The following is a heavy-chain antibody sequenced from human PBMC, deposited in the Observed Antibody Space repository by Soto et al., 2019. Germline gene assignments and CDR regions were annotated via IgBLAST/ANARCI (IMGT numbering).Heavy chain of an antibody. CDR1: GYTFTSYD. Sequence: ASVKVSCKASGYTFTSYDIYWVRQATGQGLEWMGWMNPNTGNSGYAQKFQGRVTMTSDTSISTAHMELSSLRSEDTAVYYCARRAESNGWNGFGADKYYFDFWGQGTLVTVSS. CDR3: ARRAESNGWNGFGADKYYFDF. V-gene: IGHV1-8*01. J-gene: IGHJ4*02. D-gene: IGHD1-1*01. CDR2: MNPNTGNS.